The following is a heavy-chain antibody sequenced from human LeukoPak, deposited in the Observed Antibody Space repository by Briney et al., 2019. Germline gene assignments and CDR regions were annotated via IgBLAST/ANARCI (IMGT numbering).Heavy chain of an antibody. J-gene: IGHJ4*02. CDR2: IYTSGST. D-gene: IGHD4/OR15-4a*01. V-gene: IGHV4-61*02. CDR1: GGSISSGSYY. CDR3: ARGTYGPKAHFDY. Sequence: SETLSHTCTVSGGSISSGSYYWSWIRQPAGKGLEWIGRIYTSGSTNYNPSLKSRVTISVDTSKNQFSLKLSSVTAADTAVYYCARGTYGPKAHFDYWGQGTLVTVSS.